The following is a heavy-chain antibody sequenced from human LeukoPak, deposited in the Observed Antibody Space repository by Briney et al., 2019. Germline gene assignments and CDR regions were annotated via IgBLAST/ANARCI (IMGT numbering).Heavy chain of an antibody. CDR3: ARVGYCTNGVCYKGDY. CDR2: INPNSGGT. J-gene: IGHJ4*02. V-gene: IGHV1-2*02. D-gene: IGHD2-8*01. CDR1: GYTFTGYY. Sequence: ASVKVSCKASGYTFTGYYIHWVRQAPGQGLEWMGWINPNSGGTNYAQKFQGRVTMTRDTSISTAYMELGRLRSDDTAVYYCARVGYCTNGVCYKGDYWGQGTLVTVSS.